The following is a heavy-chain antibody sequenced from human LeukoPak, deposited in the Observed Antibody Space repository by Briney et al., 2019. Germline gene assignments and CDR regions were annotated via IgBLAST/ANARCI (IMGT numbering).Heavy chain of an antibody. CDR2: IRYDGSNK. CDR3: AKALLGSYYYDY. J-gene: IGHJ4*02. Sequence: GGSLRLSCAASGFTFSSYGMHWVHQAPGKGLEWVAFIRYDGSNKYYADSVKGRFTISRDNSKNTLYLQMNSLRAEDTAVYYCAKALLGSYYYDYWGQGTLVTVSS. CDR1: GFTFSSYG. V-gene: IGHV3-30*02. D-gene: IGHD1-26*01.